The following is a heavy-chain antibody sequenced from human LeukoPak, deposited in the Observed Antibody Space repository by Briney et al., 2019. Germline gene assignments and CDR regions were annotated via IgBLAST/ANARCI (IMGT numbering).Heavy chain of an antibody. J-gene: IGHJ4*02. CDR2: ISSSSSTI. CDR1: GFTFSSYS. D-gene: IGHD3-10*01. CDR3: ARDLSLVRGVVDY. Sequence: GGSLRLSCAASGFTFSSYSTNWVRQAPGKGLEWVSYISSSSSTIYYADSVKGRFTISRDNAKNSLYLQMNSLRAEDTAVYYCARDLSLVRGVVDYWGQGTLVTVSS. V-gene: IGHV3-48*04.